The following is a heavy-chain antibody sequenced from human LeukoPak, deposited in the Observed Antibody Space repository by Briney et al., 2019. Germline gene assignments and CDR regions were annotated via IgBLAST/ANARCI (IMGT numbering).Heavy chain of an antibody. CDR1: GFTFSSYG. CDR2: ISYDGSNK. Sequence: PGRSLRLSCAASGFTFSSYGMHWVRQAPGKGLEWVAVISYDGSNKYYADSVKGRFTISRDNSKNTLYLQVNSLRAEDTAVYYCARDPFRYFDWFPKPGSRPHADYWGQGTLVTVSS. CDR3: ARDPFRYFDWFPKPGSRPHADY. D-gene: IGHD3-9*01. J-gene: IGHJ4*02. V-gene: IGHV3-30*03.